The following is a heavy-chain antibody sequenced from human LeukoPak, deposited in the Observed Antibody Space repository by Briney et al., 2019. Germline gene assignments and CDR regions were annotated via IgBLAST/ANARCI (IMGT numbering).Heavy chain of an antibody. D-gene: IGHD1-7*01. J-gene: IGHJ4*02. CDR2: IRAEGGD. Sequence: GGSLRLSCAASGFTLTDYWIHWVRQAPGKGPVWVSHIRAEGGDYAASVKGRFTIPRDNAKNTVYLQMNSLTAEDTAVYYCVRDGAGTIPFDYWGQRTLVTASS. CDR1: GFTLTDYW. CDR3: VRDGAGTIPFDY. V-gene: IGHV3-74*01.